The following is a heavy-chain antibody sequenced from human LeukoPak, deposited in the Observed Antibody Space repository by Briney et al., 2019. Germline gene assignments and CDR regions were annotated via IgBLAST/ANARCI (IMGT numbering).Heavy chain of an antibody. CDR3: AKEYCSSTSCYTRSMDV. Sequence: GGSLRLSCAASGLTFSSYGMHWVRQAPGKGLEWVAVIWYGGSNKYYADSVKGRFTISRDNSKNTLYLQMNSLRAEDTAVYYCAKEYCSSTSCYTRSMDVWGKGTTVTVSS. V-gene: IGHV3-30*02. D-gene: IGHD2-2*02. CDR2: IWYGGSNK. CDR1: GLTFSSYG. J-gene: IGHJ6*03.